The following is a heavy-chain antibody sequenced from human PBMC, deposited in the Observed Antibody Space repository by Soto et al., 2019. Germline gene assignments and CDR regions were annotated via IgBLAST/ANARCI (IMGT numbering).Heavy chain of an antibody. D-gene: IGHD1-1*01. CDR3: ARDPGLEPHYYYGMDV. CDR1: GYTFSTYG. Sequence: ASVKVSCKASGYTFSTYGINWVRQAPGQGLEWMGWISDNNANTHYAQNFRGRLTMTTDTSTSTAYMELRSLTSDDTAVYYCARDPGLEPHYYYGMDVWGQGTTVTVSS. CDR2: ISDNNANT. V-gene: IGHV1-18*01. J-gene: IGHJ6*02.